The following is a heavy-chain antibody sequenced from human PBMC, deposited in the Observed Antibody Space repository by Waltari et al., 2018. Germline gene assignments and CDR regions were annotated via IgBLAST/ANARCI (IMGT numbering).Heavy chain of an antibody. CDR1: GDSISSGNYY. J-gene: IGHJ2*01. CDR2: FSSGVSA. Sequence: QVQLQESGPGLVKPSQTLSLTCTVSGDSISSGNYYWSWIRQPPGKGQEWIGRFSSGVSAMYNPSLKSRVTISVDTSNNQFSLKLRSVTAADTAVYYCARGPRSWFFDLWGRGTLVTVSS. V-gene: IGHV4-61*02. CDR3: ARGPRSWFFDL.